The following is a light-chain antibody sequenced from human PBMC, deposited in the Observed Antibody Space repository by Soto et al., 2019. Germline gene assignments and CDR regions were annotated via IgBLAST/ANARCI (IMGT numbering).Light chain of an antibody. J-gene: IGLJ2*01. V-gene: IGLV1-40*01. Sequence: QSVLTQPPSVSGAPGQRVTISCTGSSSNIGAGYDVHWYQQLPGRAPKLLIYGNTNRPSGVPDRFSGSKYGTSDSLAITGLQAEDEAEYYCLSFDRSLSVVFGGGTKLTVL. CDR1: SSNIGAGYD. CDR3: LSFDRSLSVV. CDR2: GNT.